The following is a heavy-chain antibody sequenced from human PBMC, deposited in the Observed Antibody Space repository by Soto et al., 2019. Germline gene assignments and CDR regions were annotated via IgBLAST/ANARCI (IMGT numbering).Heavy chain of an antibody. D-gene: IGHD1-26*01. CDR2: ISGSGSNT. V-gene: IGHV3-23*01. Sequence: GSLRLSGTASGITFSNYAMSWVRQAPGKGLEWVSTISGSGSNTYYAESVKGRFSISRDNSKNTVYLQMNSLRDEDTAVYYCAKESWELVRGISWCYGSDIWAQESTVTISS. J-gene: IGHJ6*02. CDR1: GITFSNYA. CDR3: AKESWELVRGISWCYGSDI.